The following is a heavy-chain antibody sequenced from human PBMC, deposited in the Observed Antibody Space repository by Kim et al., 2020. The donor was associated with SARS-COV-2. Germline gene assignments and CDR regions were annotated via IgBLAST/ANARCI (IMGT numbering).Heavy chain of an antibody. CDR2: IHYSGST. Sequence: SETLSLTCTVSGGSMRSYYWSWIRQPPGEGLEWIGYIHYSGSTDYDPSLKSRVTMSLDTSRKQFSLNLTSVTAADTAVYYCARAAGHGGSYPYYFDNWGQGTPVTGSS. D-gene: IGHD1-26*01. J-gene: IGHJ4*02. CDR3: ARAAGHGGSYPYYFDN. V-gene: IGHV4-59*12. CDR1: GGSMRSYY.